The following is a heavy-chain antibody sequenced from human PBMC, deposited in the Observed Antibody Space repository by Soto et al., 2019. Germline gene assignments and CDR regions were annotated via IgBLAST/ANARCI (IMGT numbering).Heavy chain of an antibody. J-gene: IGHJ4*02. D-gene: IGHD3-3*01. CDR1: GYTFTDYY. Sequence: QVQLVQSGAEVKKPGASVKVSCKASGYTFTDYYIHWVRQAPGQGLEWMGWINPNSGGTNYAQKFRGWVTMTRDTSITTAYMEVSRLSSDDTAVYYCATVGRSAYYDYYFDYWGQGTLVTVSS. CDR2: INPNSGGT. CDR3: ATVGRSAYYDYYFDY. V-gene: IGHV1-2*04.